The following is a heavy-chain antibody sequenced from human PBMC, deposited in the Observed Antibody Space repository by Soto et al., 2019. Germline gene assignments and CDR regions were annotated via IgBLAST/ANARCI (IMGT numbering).Heavy chain of an antibody. V-gene: IGHV3-66*01. Sequence: VQLVECGGGLVQPGGSLRLSCAASGFTVSSKYMSWVRQAPGKGLEWVSLIQSGGPTYYAASVKGRFTISRDTSENTVHLQMDSLRAEDTAVYYCARDDVLCDGGRCYGVPLDVWCKGTTVTVSS. CDR2: IQSGGPT. J-gene: IGHJ6*04. D-gene: IGHD2-15*01. CDR3: ARDDVLCDGGRCYGVPLDV. CDR1: GFTVSSKY.